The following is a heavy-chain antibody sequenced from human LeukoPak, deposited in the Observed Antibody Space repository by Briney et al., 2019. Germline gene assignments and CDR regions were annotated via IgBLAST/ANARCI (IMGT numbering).Heavy chain of an antibody. CDR3: AMVPILVDYVPYYFYY. CDR1: GFTSSSYA. D-gene: IGHD4-17*01. J-gene: IGHJ4*02. V-gene: IGHV3-23*01. CDR2: IGGSGGST. Sequence: PGGSLRLSCAASGFTSSSYAMSWVRQAPGKGLEWVSAIGGSGGSTYYADSVKGRFTISRDNSKNTLYRQMNSLRAEDTAVYCCAMVPILVDYVPYYFYYCGQGALGTVSS.